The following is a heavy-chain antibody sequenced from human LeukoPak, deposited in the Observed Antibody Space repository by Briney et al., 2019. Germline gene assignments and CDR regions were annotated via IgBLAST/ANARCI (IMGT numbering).Heavy chain of an antibody. V-gene: IGHV1-46*01. D-gene: IGHD6-13*01. CDR2: INPSGGST. Sequence: ASVKASCKASGYTFTSYYMHWVRQAPGQGLEWMGIINPSGGSTSYAQKFQGRVTMTRDTSTSTVYMELSSLRSEDTAVYYCAREIRSSPGTSLYYYYGMDVWGQGTTVTVSS. J-gene: IGHJ6*02. CDR1: GYTFTSYY. CDR3: AREIRSSPGTSLYYYYGMDV.